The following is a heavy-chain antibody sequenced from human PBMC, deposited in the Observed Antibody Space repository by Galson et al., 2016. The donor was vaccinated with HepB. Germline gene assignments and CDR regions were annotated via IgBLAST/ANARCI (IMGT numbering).Heavy chain of an antibody. CDR3: ARDLSYGSNWFDP. Sequence: SLRLSCAASGFTIRNYVMTWVRQAPGKGLEWVANIKPDGSESYYADSVKGRVTISRDDSKNTVYLQMSSLRAEDTAIYFCARDLSYGSNWFDPRGQGTRVTVSS. D-gene: IGHD3-16*02. V-gene: IGHV3-7*01. CDR1: GFTIRNYV. CDR2: IKPDGSES. J-gene: IGHJ5*02.